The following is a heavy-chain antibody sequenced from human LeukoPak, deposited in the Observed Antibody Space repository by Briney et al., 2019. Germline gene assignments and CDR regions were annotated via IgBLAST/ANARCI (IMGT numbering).Heavy chain of an antibody. CDR1: GFAFGSEA. CDR3: ARSQFTVTYAVGY. J-gene: IGHJ4*02. Sequence: PGGSLRLSCAVSGFAFGSEAMSWVRQSPARGLEWVASISPGGGTTYYADYVKGRFTISRDNSKNTLYLQMNSLRAEDTAVYYCARSQFTVTYAVGYWGQGTLVTVSS. CDR2: ISPGGGTT. V-gene: IGHV3-23*01. D-gene: IGHD4-17*01.